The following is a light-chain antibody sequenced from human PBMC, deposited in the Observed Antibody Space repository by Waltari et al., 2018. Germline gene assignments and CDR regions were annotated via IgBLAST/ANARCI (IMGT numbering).Light chain of an antibody. CDR1: QSVIRY. CDR2: DAS. CDR3: QHRSSWPLT. Sequence: EIVLTQSPATLSLSPGERATLSCRASQSVIRYLAWYQKKHGQAPRLLIYDASNRATGLPARFSGSGSGTDFTLTIGSLEVEDSAVYYCQHRSSWPLTFGGGTKVEIK. J-gene: IGKJ4*01. V-gene: IGKV3-11*01.